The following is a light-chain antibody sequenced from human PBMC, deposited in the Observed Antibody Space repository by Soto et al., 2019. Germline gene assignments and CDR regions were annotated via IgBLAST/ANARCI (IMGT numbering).Light chain of an antibody. CDR2: STS. CDR1: QAVTSPF. Sequence: EIVLTQSPGTLSLSPGERATLSCRASQAVTSPFLAWYQQKPGQAPRLVIYSTSGRATGIPDRFSGSGSGTDFTLTINSLEPEDSAVYYCQQYGSSPRTFGQGTKVEV. CDR3: QQYGSSPRT. J-gene: IGKJ1*01. V-gene: IGKV3-20*01.